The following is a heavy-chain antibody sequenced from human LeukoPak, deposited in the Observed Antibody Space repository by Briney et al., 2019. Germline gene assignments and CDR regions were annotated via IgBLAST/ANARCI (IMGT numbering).Heavy chain of an antibody. J-gene: IGHJ4*02. CDR2: ISAYNGNT. D-gene: IGHD3-3*01. CDR1: GYTFTSYG. CDR3: ARSTIFGVSGY. V-gene: IGHV1-18*01. Sequence: ASVKVSCKASGYTFTSYGISWVRQAPGQGLEWMGWISAYNGNTNYAQKLQGRVTMTTGTSTSTAYMERRSLRSDDTAVYYCARSTIFGVSGYWGQGTLVTVSS.